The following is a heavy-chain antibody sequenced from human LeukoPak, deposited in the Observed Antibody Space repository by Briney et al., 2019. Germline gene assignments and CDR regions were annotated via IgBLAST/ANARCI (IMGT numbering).Heavy chain of an antibody. D-gene: IGHD6-19*01. CDR2: IYYSGST. V-gene: IGHV4-59*08. CDR3: ARRGGVAGALDY. Sequence: PSETLSLTCTVSGDSISSYYWSWIRQPPGKGLEWIGYIYYSGSTNYNPSLKSRVTISVDTSKNQFSLKLSSVTAADTAVYYCARRGGVAGALDYWGQGTLVTVSS. CDR1: GDSISSYY. J-gene: IGHJ4*02.